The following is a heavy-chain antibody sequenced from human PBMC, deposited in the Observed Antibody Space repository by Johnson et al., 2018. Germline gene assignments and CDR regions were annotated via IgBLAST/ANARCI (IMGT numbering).Heavy chain of an antibody. CDR2: MNPSGGST. CDR3: AREPYEYSSSLAY. Sequence: QVQLVQSGAEVKNPGASVKVSCKASGYTFTNSYMHWVRQAPGQGLEWMGIMNPSGGSTSYAQKFQGRVTMTRDTSTSTVYMELSSLRSEDTAIYYCAREPYEYSSSLAYWGQGTLVTVAS. J-gene: IGHJ4*02. CDR1: GYTFTNSY. D-gene: IGHD6-6*01. V-gene: IGHV1-46*01.